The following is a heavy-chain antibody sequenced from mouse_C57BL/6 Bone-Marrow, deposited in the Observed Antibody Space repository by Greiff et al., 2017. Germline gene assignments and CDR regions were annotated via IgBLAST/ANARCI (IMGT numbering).Heavy chain of an antibody. CDR2: IFPGSGST. CDR3: ARSPRRNHSLFAY. Sequence: VQLQQSGPELVKPGASVKISCKASGYTFTDYYINWVKQRPGQGLEWIGWIFPGSGSTYYNEKFKGKATLTVDKSSSTAYMLLSSLTSEDSAVYFCARSPRRNHSLFAYWGQGTLVTVSA. V-gene: IGHV1-75*01. J-gene: IGHJ3*01. D-gene: IGHD6-2*01. CDR1: GYTFTDYY.